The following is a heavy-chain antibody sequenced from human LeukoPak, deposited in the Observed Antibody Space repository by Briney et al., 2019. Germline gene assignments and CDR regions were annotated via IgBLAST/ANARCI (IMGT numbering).Heavy chain of an antibody. J-gene: IGHJ2*01. CDR3: AKEGAYCGADCYSDYYFDL. CDR2: ISGSGGST. V-gene: IGHV3-23*01. CDR1: GFSVSSNH. Sequence: GGSLRLSCAASGFSVSSNHMSWVRQAPGKGLEWVSVISGSGGSTYYTDSVKGRFAISRDKSKNTLYLQMISLRAEDTAVYYCAKEGAYCGADCYSDYYFDLWGRGTLVTVSS. D-gene: IGHD2-21*02.